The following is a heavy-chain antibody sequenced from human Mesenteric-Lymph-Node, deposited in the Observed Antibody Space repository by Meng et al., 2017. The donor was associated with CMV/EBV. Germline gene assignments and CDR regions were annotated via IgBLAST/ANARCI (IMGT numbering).Heavy chain of an antibody. CDR3: ARDIVGATYFDH. CDR1: GGSINGGGYY. V-gene: IGHV4-31*03. CDR2: IYFTGTT. D-gene: IGHD1-26*01. J-gene: IGHJ4*02. Sequence: TVSGGSINGGGYYWSWSRQHPGKGLEWIAYIYFTGTTYYNPSLKSRVSISLDSSKNQFSLKLTSVTAADTAVYYCARDIVGATYFDHWGQGTLVTVSS.